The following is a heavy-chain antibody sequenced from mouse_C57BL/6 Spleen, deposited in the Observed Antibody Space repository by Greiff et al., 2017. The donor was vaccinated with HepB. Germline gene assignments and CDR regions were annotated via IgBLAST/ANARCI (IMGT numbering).Heavy chain of an antibody. CDR2: IHPNSGST. J-gene: IGHJ2*01. V-gene: IGHV1-64*01. CDR3: ARQDGWLGYFDY. CDR1: GYTFTSYW. Sequence: QVQLQQPGAELVKPGASVKLSCKASGYTFTSYWMHWVKQRPGQGLERIGMIHPNSGSTNYNEKFKSKATLTVDKSSSTAYMQLSSLTSEDSAVYYCARQDGWLGYFDYWGQGTTLTVSS. D-gene: IGHD2-3*01.